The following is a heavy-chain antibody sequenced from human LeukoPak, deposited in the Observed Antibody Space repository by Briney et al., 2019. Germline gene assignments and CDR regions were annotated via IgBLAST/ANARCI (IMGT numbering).Heavy chain of an antibody. CDR2: ISYDGSNK. J-gene: IGHJ5*02. V-gene: IGHV3-30*04. Sequence: GRSLRLSCAASGFTFSSYAMHWVRQAPGKGLEWVAVISYDGSNKYYADSVKGRFTISRDNSKNTLYLQMNSLRAEDTAVYYCARAPSRRWWFDPWGQGTLVTVSS. CDR3: ARAPSRRWWFDP. CDR1: GFTFSSYA.